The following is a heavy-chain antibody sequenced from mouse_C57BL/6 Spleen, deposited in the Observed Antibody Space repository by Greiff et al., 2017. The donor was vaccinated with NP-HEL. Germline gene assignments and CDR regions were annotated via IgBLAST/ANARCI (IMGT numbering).Heavy chain of an antibody. D-gene: IGHD1-1*01. CDR3: ALITTVVATSYFDY. CDR2: IDPANGNT. V-gene: IGHV14-3*01. J-gene: IGHJ2*01. Sequence: DVQLQESVAELVRPGASVKLSCTASGFNIKNTYMHWVKQRPEQGLEWIGRIDPANGNTKYAPKFQGKATITADTSSNTAYLQLSSLTSEDTAIYYCALITTVVATSYFDYWGQGTTLTVSS. CDR1: GFNIKNTY.